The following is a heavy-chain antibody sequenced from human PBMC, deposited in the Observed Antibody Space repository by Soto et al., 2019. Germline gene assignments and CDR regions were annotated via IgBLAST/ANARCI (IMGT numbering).Heavy chain of an antibody. CDR3: AREGGVDYGDLYYMDV. CDR1: GGSISSYY. Sequence: SETLSLTCTVSGGSISSYYWSWIRQPPGKGLEWIGYIYYSGSTNYIPSLKSRVTISVDTSKNQFSLKLSSVTAADTAVYYCAREGGVDYGDLYYMDVWGKGTTVTVSS. J-gene: IGHJ6*03. D-gene: IGHD4-17*01. V-gene: IGHV4-59*01. CDR2: IYYSGST.